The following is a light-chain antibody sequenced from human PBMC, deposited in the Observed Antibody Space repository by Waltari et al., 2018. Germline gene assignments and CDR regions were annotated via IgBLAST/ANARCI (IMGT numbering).Light chain of an antibody. V-gene: IGLV1-47*01. CDR1: NSNIGRNS. CDR2: RDD. Sequence: QSVLTQPPSASGTPGQTVTISCSGTNSNIGRNSVFWYQQLPGTAPKLLIYRDDLRPSGVPDRFSGSKSGTSASLAIRWLRPEVEADYYCAAWDDSLSVSYVFGSGTKVTV. CDR3: AAWDDSLSVSYV. J-gene: IGLJ1*01.